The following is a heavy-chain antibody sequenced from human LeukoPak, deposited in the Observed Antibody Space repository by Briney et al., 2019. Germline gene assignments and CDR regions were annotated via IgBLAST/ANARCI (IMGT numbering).Heavy chain of an antibody. Sequence: TGGSLRLSCGASGFTFSSYWMSWVRQTPGKGLEWVANIDQVGYEKYYVDSVKGRFTISRDNAKNSLYLQMNSLTDGDTAVYYCARGLGQRGYWGQGTLVTVSS. D-gene: IGHD3/OR15-3a*01. CDR1: GFTFSSYW. V-gene: IGHV3-7*03. CDR2: IDQVGYEK. J-gene: IGHJ4*02. CDR3: ARGLGQRGY.